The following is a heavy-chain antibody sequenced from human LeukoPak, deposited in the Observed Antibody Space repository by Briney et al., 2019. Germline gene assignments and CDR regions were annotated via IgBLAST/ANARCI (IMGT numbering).Heavy chain of an antibody. J-gene: IGHJ3*01. CDR3: ARDRADSSGYYFGSL. Sequence: SETLSLTCTVSGGSISSSSYYWGWIRQPPGKGLEWIGSIYYSGSTYYNPSLKSRVTKSVDTSKNQFSLKLSSVTAADTAVYYCARDRADSSGYYFGSLWGQGTMVTVSS. CDR1: GGSISSSSYY. D-gene: IGHD3-22*01. CDR2: IYYSGST. V-gene: IGHV4-39*07.